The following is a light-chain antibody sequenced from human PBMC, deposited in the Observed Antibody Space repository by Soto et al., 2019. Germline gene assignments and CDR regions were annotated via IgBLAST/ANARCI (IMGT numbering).Light chain of an antibody. J-gene: IGKJ1*01. Sequence: DIVLTQSPGTLSLSPGERATLSCRASQSVRSSYLAWYQQKLGQAPRLLIYCVSNRATGIPDRFSGSGSGTDFTLTISRLESEDFAVYYCQQYGTSPRTFGQGTKVDIK. CDR2: CVS. CDR3: QQYGTSPRT. CDR1: QSVRSSY. V-gene: IGKV3-20*01.